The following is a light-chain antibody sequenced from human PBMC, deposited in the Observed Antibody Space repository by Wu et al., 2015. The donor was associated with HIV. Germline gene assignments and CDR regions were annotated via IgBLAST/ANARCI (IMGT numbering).Light chain of an antibody. V-gene: IGKV1-39*01. CDR2: GAS. J-gene: IGKJ4*01. CDR3: QQSHTIPLT. CDR1: QSIDNY. Sequence: DIQMTQSPSSLSASVGDRVTITCRASQSIDNYLNWYQQKPGKAPNLLIFGASLLQSGVPSRFSGSGSGTDFNLTINSLQREDFATYHCQQSHTIPLTFGGGTRVDIK.